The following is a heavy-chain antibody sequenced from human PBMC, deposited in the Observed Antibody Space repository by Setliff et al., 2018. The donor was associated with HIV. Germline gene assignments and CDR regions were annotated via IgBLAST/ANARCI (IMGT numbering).Heavy chain of an antibody. J-gene: IGHJ6*03. Sequence: PSETLSLTCAVSGGSISSSNWWSWVRQPPGKRLEWLGSVYQSGSTSYNPSLSSRLTISVDTSKNQVSLRLSSVTAADTGVYYCARHRDPPGTKWIYYYYYMDLWGEGTTVTVSS. D-gene: IGHD5-12*01. V-gene: IGHV4-4*02. CDR1: GGSISSSNW. CDR3: ARHRDPPGTKWIYYYYYMDL. CDR2: VYQSGST.